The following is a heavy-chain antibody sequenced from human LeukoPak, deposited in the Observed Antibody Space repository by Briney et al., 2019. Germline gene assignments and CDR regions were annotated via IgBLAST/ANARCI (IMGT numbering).Heavy chain of an antibody. CDR3: ARDSYYDSNAFDI. J-gene: IGHJ3*02. D-gene: IGHD3-22*01. CDR1: GGSISSGGYY. V-gene: IGHV4-31*03. Sequence: PSETLSLTCTVSGGSISSGGYYWSWIRQHPGKGLEWIGYIYYSGSTYYNPSLKSRVTISVDTSKNQFSLKLSSVTAADTAVYYCARDSYYDSNAFDIWGQGTMVTVSS. CDR2: IYYSGST.